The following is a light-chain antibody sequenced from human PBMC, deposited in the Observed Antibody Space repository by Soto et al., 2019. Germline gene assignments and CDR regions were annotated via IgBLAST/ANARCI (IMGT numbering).Light chain of an antibody. V-gene: IGLV2-14*01. CDR3: RSYTSSSSSPYG. Sequence: QSVLTQPASVTWSPGQSITVSNTRTSSDVGGYNYVSWNQQHSAKAPQLVIYGVSNRPSGFSNSFSCSKTSTTASLTTSWLQGEDEADYYCRSYTSSSSSPYGFGTGTKVTVL. CDR2: GVS. J-gene: IGLJ1*01. CDR1: SSDVGGYNY.